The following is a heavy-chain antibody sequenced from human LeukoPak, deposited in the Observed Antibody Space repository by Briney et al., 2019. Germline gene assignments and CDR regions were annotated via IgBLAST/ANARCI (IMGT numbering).Heavy chain of an antibody. Sequence: ASVKVSCKASGYTFTSYYMHWVRQAPGQGLEWMGLINPISSGATYAQKFQGRVTMAWDTSTSTVDMEPSSLRSEDTAVYYCTRDPQTWGQGTLVTVSS. V-gene: IGHV1-46*01. J-gene: IGHJ5*02. CDR2: INPISSGA. CDR1: GYTFTSYY. CDR3: TRDPQT.